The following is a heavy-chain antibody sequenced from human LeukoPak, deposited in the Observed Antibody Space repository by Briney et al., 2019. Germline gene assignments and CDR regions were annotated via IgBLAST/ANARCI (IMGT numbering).Heavy chain of an antibody. CDR1: GFTFSSSA. V-gene: IGHV3-23*01. J-gene: IGHJ6*03. D-gene: IGHD1-26*01. Sequence: GGSLRLSCAASGFTFSSSAMSWVRQAPGKGLEWVSAISGSGDNTYYADSVKGRFTISRDNSKNTLYLQMNSLRTEDTAVYYCAKDWEYYYYMDVWGEGTTVTVSS. CDR3: AKDWEYYYYMDV. CDR2: ISGSGDNT.